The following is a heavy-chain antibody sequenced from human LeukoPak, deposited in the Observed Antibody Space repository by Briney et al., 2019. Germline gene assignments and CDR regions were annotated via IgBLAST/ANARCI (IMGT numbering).Heavy chain of an antibody. V-gene: IGHV4-38-2*01. CDR2: IYHSGST. CDR1: GYSISSGYY. D-gene: IGHD2-21*01. CDR3: ARSLVVIATNWFDP. Sequence: SETLSLTCAVSGYSISSGYYWGWIRQPPGKGLEWIGSIYHSGSTYYNPSPKSRVTISVDTSKNQFSLKLSSVTAADAAVYYCARSLVVIATNWFDPWGQGTLVTVSS. J-gene: IGHJ5*02.